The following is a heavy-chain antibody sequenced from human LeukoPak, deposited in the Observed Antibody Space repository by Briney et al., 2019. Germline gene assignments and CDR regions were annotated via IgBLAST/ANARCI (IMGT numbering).Heavy chain of an antibody. Sequence: PGRSLRLSCAASGFTFSSYGMHWVRQAPGKGLEWVAVISYDGSNKYYADSVKGRFTISRDNSKNTLYLQMNSLRAEDTAVYYCAREISSYCGGDCYPTDAFDIWGQGTMVTVSS. CDR3: AREISSYCGGDCYPTDAFDI. J-gene: IGHJ3*02. V-gene: IGHV3-30*03. D-gene: IGHD2-21*02. CDR1: GFTFSSYG. CDR2: ISYDGSNK.